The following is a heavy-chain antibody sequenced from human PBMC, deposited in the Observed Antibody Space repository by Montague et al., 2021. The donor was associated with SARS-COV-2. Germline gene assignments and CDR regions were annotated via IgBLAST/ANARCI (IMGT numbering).Heavy chain of an antibody. J-gene: IGHJ6*03. CDR2: ISSSGVTI. Sequence: SLRLSCAASGFTFSSYEMNWVRQAPGKGLEWVSYISSSGVTIYYADSVTRRFTISRDYAKNSLYLQMNSLRAEDTAVYYCARLRGYDYGLLYYYYMDVWGKGTTVTVSS. CDR3: ARLRGYDYGLLYYYYMDV. D-gene: IGHD5-12*01. CDR1: GFTFSSYE. V-gene: IGHV3-48*03.